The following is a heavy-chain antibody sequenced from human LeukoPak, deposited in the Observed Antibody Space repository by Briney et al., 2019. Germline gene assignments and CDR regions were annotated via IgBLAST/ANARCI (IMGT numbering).Heavy chain of an antibody. CDR3: ARHEEGDAFDI. J-gene: IGHJ3*02. CDR1: GGSISSSSYY. V-gene: IGHV4-39*01. CDR2: TYYSGST. Sequence: ASETLSLTCTVSGGSISSSSYYWGWIRQPPGKGLEWIGSTYYSGSTYYNPSLKSRVTISVDTSKNQFSLKLSSVTAADTAVYYCARHEEGDAFDIWGQGTMVTVSS.